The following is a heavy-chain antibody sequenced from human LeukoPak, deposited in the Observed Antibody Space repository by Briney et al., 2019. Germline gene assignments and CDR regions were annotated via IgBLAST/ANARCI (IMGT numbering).Heavy chain of an antibody. CDR2: INTDGSFT. D-gene: IGHD1-26*01. J-gene: IGHJ4*02. V-gene: IGHV3-74*01. CDR1: GFTFSDYW. Sequence: GGSLRLSCAASGFTFSDYWMHWVRQAPGKGLVWVSRINTDGSFTRYTDSVQGRFTISRDTAKNTLFLQMNSLRAEDTAVYYCAREAKVGGALQYWGQGILVTVSS. CDR3: AREAKVGGALQY.